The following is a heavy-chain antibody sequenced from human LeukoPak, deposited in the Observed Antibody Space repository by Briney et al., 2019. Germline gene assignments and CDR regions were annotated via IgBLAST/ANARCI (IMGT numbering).Heavy chain of an antibody. Sequence: GGSLRLSCAASGFTFSSYGMHWVRQPPGKGLECIASISYDGSEKYYADSVKGRFIISRDNAKNSVYLQMNSLRAGDTALYYCARGGPGPFDYWGQGTLVTVSS. CDR1: GFTFSSYG. V-gene: IGHV3-30*03. D-gene: IGHD3-16*01. CDR3: ARGGPGPFDY. J-gene: IGHJ4*02. CDR2: ISYDGSEK.